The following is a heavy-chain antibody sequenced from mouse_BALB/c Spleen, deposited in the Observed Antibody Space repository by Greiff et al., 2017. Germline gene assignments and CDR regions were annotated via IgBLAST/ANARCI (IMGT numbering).Heavy chain of an antibody. CDR3: ARTSEDYYGSSYGFAY. J-gene: IGHJ3*01. CDR2: ISSGGSYT. Sequence: EVKLVESGGGLVKPGGSLKLSCAASGFTFSSYAMSWVRQSPEKRLEWVAEISSGGSYTYYPDTVTGRFTISRDNAKNTLYLEMSSLRSEDTAMYYCARTSEDYYGSSYGFAYWGQGTLVTVSA. D-gene: IGHD1-1*01. V-gene: IGHV5-9-4*01. CDR1: GFTFSSYA.